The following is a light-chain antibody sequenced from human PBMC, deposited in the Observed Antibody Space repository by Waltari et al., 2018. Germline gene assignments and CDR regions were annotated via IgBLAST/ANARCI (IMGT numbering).Light chain of an antibody. CDR1: QSIGSS. Sequence: ITCQASQSIGSSLHWYQQKPDQSPKLLIKYASQSISGVPSRFSGSGSGTDFTLTINSLEAEDAATYYCQQSSSFPLTFGGGTKVEIK. J-gene: IGKJ4*01. V-gene: IGKV6-21*02. CDR3: QQSSSFPLT. CDR2: YAS.